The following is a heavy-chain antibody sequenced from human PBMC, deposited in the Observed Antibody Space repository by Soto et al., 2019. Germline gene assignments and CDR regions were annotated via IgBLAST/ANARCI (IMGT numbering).Heavy chain of an antibody. Sequence: SETLCLTCTVSGDSIGTTHSYWAWIRQSPGKGLEWIGNIHYSGSTYYMPSLRSRVTLSVDTSKNQFSLRLTSVTAEDTAVYYCARHEGNGNVWPLYYWGQRILVTVAS. D-gene: IGHD2-8*01. CDR3: ARHEGNGNVWPLYY. CDR1: GDSIGTTHSY. V-gene: IGHV4-39*01. CDR2: IHYSGST. J-gene: IGHJ4*02.